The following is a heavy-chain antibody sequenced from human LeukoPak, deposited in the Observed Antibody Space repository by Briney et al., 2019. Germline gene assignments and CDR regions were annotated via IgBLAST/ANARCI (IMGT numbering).Heavy chain of an antibody. V-gene: IGHV3-30*03. CDR3: AREVKAVPGDESFDY. D-gene: IGHD6-19*01. CDR1: GFTFSTYG. Sequence: PGRSLRLSCVVSGFTFSTYGMHWVRQAPGQGLEWVAIISYDGSDKYYADSVKGRFTISRDNAKNSLYLQMNSLRAEDTAVYYCAREVKAVPGDESFDYWGQGTLVTVSS. J-gene: IGHJ4*02. CDR2: ISYDGSDK.